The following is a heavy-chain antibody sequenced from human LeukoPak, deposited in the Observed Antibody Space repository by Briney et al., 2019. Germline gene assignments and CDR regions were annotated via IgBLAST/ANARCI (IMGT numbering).Heavy chain of an antibody. J-gene: IGHJ4*02. CDR3: ARGLPGY. V-gene: IGHV4-34*01. CDR1: GGSFSDYN. CDR2: INHGGGT. Sequence: SETPSLTCAVYGGSFSDYNWNWIRQSPGRGLEWIGEINHGGGTNYNPSLKSRVTISIGTSKKQFSLKLTSVTAADTAVYYCARGLPGYWGQGTLVTVSS.